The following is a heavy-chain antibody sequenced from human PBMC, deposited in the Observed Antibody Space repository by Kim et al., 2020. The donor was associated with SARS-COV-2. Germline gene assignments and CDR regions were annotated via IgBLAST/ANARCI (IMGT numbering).Heavy chain of an antibody. J-gene: IGHJ4*02. V-gene: IGHV3-66*01. CDR2: IYSGGST. CDR3: AREKYSSTRGAFDY. D-gene: IGHD6-13*01. Sequence: GGSLRLSCAASGFTVRSNYMSWVRQAPGKGLEWVSVIYSGGSTYYADSVTGRFTISRDNSKNTLYLQMNSLRAEDTAVYYCAREKYSSTRGAFDYWGQGTLGTVSS. CDR1: GFTVRSNY.